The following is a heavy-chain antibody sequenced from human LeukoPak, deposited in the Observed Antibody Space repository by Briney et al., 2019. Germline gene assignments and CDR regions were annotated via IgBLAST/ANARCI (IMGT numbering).Heavy chain of an antibody. CDR2: ISSSSSYI. D-gene: IGHD6-13*01. Sequence: GGSLRLSCAASGFTFSSYSVNWVRQAPGKGLEWVSSISSSSSYIYYADSVKGRFTISRDNAKNSLYLQMSSLRAEDTAVYYCAEGSSWYYFDYWGQGTLVTVSP. CDR1: GFTFSSYS. CDR3: AEGSSWYYFDY. V-gene: IGHV3-21*01. J-gene: IGHJ4*02.